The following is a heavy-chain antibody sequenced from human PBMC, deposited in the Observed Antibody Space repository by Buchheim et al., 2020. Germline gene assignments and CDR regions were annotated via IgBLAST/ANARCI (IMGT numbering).Heavy chain of an antibody. CDR3: AKDHWVGYSSGWYGMDV. D-gene: IGHD6-19*01. V-gene: IGHV3-30*18. J-gene: IGHJ6*02. Sequence: VQLVESGGGVVQPGRSLRLSCAASGFTFSSYGMHWVRQAPGKGLEWVAVISYDGSNKYYADSVKGRFTISSDNSKNTLYLQMNSLRAEDTAVYYCAKDHWVGYSSGWYGMDVWGQGTT. CDR2: ISYDGSNK. CDR1: GFTFSSYG.